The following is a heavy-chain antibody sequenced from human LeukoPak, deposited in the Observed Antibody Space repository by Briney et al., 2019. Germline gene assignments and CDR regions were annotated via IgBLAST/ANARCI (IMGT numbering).Heavy chain of an antibody. CDR3: ARPALTTRASDSAFDI. V-gene: IGHV1-69*13. D-gene: IGHD3-22*01. J-gene: IGHJ3*02. CDR2: IIPIFGTA. CDR1: GGTFSSYA. Sequence: SVKVSCKASGGTFSSYAISWVRQAPGQGLEWMGGIIPIFGTANYAQKFQGRVTITADESTSTAYMELSSLRSEDTAVYYCARPALTTRASDSAFDIWGQGTMVTVSS.